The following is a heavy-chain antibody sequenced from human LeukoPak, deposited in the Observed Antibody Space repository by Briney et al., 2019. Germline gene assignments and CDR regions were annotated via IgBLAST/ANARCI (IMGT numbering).Heavy chain of an antibody. V-gene: IGHV4-59*08. D-gene: IGHD4-17*01. CDR1: GGSIRGHW. CDR2: AFYTGSI. Sequence: PSETLSLTCTVSGGSIRGHWWTWVRQPPGRGLEWSGDAFYTGSISYSPSLKSRLNLSLDTYRNLFSLELRSVTAADTAIYYCARGNTADASIDFWGQGTLVSASS. J-gene: IGHJ4*02. CDR3: ARGNTADASIDF.